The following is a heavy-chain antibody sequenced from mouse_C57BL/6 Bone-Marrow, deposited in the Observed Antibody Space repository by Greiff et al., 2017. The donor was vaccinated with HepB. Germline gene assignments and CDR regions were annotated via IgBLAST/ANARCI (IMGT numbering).Heavy chain of an antibody. Sequence: VQLQQPGAELVKPGASVKMSCKASGYTFTSYWITWVKQRPGQGLEWIGDIYPGSGSTNYNEKFKSKATLTVDTSSSTAYMQLSSLTSEDSAVYYCARGRRKVVAPYAMDYWGQGTSVTVSS. CDR3: ARGRRKVVAPYAMDY. D-gene: IGHD1-1*01. CDR2: IYPGSGST. J-gene: IGHJ4*01. CDR1: GYTFTSYW. V-gene: IGHV1-55*01.